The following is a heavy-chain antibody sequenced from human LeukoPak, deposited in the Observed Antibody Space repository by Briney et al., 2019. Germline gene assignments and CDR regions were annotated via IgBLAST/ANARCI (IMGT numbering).Heavy chain of an antibody. D-gene: IGHD3-3*01. J-gene: IGHJ4*02. CDR3: VGLSDFWSGPKDY. CDR2: IYYSGST. CDR1: GGSISSSSYY. Sequence: SETLSLTCTVSGGSISSSSYYWGWIRQPPGKGLEWIGSIYYSGSTYDNPPPKSRATISVDTSKNQFSLKLSSVTAADTAVYYCVGLSDFWSGPKDYWGQGTLVTVSS. V-gene: IGHV4-39*07.